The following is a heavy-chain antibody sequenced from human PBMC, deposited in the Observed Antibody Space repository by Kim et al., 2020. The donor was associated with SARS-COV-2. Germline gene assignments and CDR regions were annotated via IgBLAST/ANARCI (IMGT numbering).Heavy chain of an antibody. Sequence: SETLSLTCAVYGGSFSGYYWSWIRQPPGKGLEWIGEINHSGSTNYNPSLKSRVTISVDTSKNQFSLKLSSVTAADTAVYYCARGEVTAIAYWGQGTLVTV. CDR3: ARGEVTAIAY. CDR1: GGSFSGYY. J-gene: IGHJ4*02. CDR2: INHSGST. V-gene: IGHV4-34*01. D-gene: IGHD2-21*02.